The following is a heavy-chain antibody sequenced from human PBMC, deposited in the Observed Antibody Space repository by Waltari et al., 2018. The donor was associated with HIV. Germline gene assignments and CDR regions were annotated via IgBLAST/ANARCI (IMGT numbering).Heavy chain of an antibody. V-gene: IGHV4-38-2*02. CDR2: IFHSGRA. D-gene: IGHD3-3*01. Sequence: QVQLQESGPGLVKPSETLSLTCTVSVYSISSGYYWGLIRQPPGKGLEWIGSIFHSGRAYYNPSLKSRVTISVHTSKDQFSLRLSSVTAADTAVYYCARFHFGLDYYYYGMDVGGQGTTVTVSS. CDR3: ARFHFGLDYYYYGMDV. CDR1: VYSISSGYY. J-gene: IGHJ6*02.